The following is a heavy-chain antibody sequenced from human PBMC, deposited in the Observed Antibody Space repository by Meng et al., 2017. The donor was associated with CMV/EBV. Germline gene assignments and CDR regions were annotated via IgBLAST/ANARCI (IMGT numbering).Heavy chain of an antibody. J-gene: IGHJ3*02. CDR3: TRGYDFWSGYFSDHAFDI. CDR2: IRSKAYGGPT. Sequence: GESLKISCTASGFTFGDYSMSWVRQAPGKGLEWVGFIRSKAYGGPTEYAASVKGRFSISRDDSKSIAYLQMNSLKTEDTAVYYCTRGYDFWSGYFSDHAFDIWGQGTMVT. D-gene: IGHD3-3*01. V-gene: IGHV3-49*04. CDR1: GFTFGDYS.